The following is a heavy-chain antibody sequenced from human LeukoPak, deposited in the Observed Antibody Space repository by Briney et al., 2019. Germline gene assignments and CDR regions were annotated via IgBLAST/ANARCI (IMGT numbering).Heavy chain of an antibody. CDR1: GGSFSGYY. J-gene: IGHJ4*02. D-gene: IGHD1-26*01. Sequence: SETLSLTCAVYGGSFSGYYWCWIRQPPGKGLEWIGEINHSGSTNYNPSLKGRVTISVDTSKNQFSLKLSSVTAADTAVYYCASGGATPFDYWGQGTLVTVSS. CDR2: INHSGST. CDR3: ASGGATPFDY. V-gene: IGHV4-34*01.